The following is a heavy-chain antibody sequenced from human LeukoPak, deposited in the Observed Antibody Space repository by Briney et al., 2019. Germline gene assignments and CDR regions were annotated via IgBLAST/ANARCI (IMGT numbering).Heavy chain of an antibody. CDR1: GFTFSGSA. D-gene: IGHD2-2*03. CDR3: AKDSTPGPPWMYYYYGMDV. J-gene: IGHJ6*02. CDR2: IRSKANSYAT. V-gene: IGHV3-73*01. Sequence: GGSLKLSCAASGFTFSGSAMHWVRQASGKGLEWVGRIRSKANSYATAYAASVKGRFTISRDDSKNTAHLQMNSLKTEDTAVYYCAKDSTPGPPWMYYYYGMDVWGQGTTVTVSS.